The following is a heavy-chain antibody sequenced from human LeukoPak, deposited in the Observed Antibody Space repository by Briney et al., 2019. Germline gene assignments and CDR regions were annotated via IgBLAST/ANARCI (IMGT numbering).Heavy chain of an antibody. V-gene: IGHV3-48*03. Sequence: PGGSLRLSCAASGFTFSSYEMNRVRQAPGKGLEWVSYISSSGSTIYYADSVKGRFTISRDNAKDSLYLQMNSLRAEDTAVYYCATVRGGPTTPYSNAFDIWGQGTMVTVSS. CDR2: ISSSGSTI. J-gene: IGHJ3*02. D-gene: IGHD1-26*01. CDR1: GFTFSSYE. CDR3: ATVRGGPTTPYSNAFDI.